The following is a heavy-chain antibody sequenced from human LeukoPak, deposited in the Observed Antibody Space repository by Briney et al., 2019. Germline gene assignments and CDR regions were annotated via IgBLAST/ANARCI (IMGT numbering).Heavy chain of an antibody. CDR3: TTELLWFGESIDY. CDR1: GFTFSNAW. D-gene: IGHD3-10*01. V-gene: IGHV3-15*01. CDR2: IKSKTDGGTT. Sequence: GGSLRLSCAASGFTFSNAWMSWVRQAPGKGLEWVGRIKSKTDGGTTDYAAPVKGRFTISRDDSKNTLYLQINSLKTEDTAVYYCTTELLWFGESIDYWGQGTLVTVSS. J-gene: IGHJ4*02.